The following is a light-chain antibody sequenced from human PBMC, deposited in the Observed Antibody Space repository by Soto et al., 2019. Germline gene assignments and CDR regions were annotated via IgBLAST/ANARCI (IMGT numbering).Light chain of an antibody. CDR3: QQYGSSRT. V-gene: IGKV3-20*01. J-gene: IGKJ3*01. CDR2: GAS. CDR1: QSVSSSY. Sequence: EIVLTQSPGTLSLSPGERATLSYRASQSVSSSYLAWYQQKPGQAPRLLIYGASSRATGIPDWFSGSGSGTVFTLTISRLEPEDFAVYYCQQYGSSRTFGPGTKVDIK.